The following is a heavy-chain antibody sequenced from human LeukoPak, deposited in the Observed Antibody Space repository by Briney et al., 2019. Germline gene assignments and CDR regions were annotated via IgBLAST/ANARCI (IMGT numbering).Heavy chain of an antibody. CDR3: ASVGVAGGVYFDY. V-gene: IGHV3-30*03. CDR2: ISYDGSNK. D-gene: IGHD6-19*01. Sequence: PGGSLRLSCAASGFTFSSYGMHWVRQAPGKGLEWVAVISYDGSNKYYADSVKGRFTISRDHSKNTLYLQMNSLRAEDTAVYYCASVGVAGGVYFDYWGQGTLVTISS. CDR1: GFTFSSYG. J-gene: IGHJ4*02.